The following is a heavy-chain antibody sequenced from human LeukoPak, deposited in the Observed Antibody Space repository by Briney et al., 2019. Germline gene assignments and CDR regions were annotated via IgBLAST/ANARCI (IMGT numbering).Heavy chain of an antibody. V-gene: IGHV1-2*02. CDR2: INPNSGGGT. CDR3: ARGGSTSLFDY. Sequence: ASVKVSCKASGYTFTGNYMHWVRQAPGQGLEWMGWINPNSGGGTNYAQKFQGRVTMTRDTSIITAYMELSRLRSDDTAVYYCARGGSTSLFDYWGQGTPVTVSS. J-gene: IGHJ4*02. D-gene: IGHD2-2*01. CDR1: GYTFTGNY.